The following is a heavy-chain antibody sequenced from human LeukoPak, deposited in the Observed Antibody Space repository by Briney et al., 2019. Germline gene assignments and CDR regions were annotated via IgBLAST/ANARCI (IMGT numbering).Heavy chain of an antibody. V-gene: IGHV4-59*01. CDR3: ARGRDGLDWYFDL. CDR2: IHYSGST. Sequence: SETLSLTCTVSGGFISSYYWSWVRQPPGKGLEWVGYIHYSGSTNSNPSLKSRVAISIDTSKNQFSLRLSSVTAADTAVYYCARGRDGLDWYFDLWGRGTLVTVSS. D-gene: IGHD5-24*01. CDR1: GGFISSYY. J-gene: IGHJ2*01.